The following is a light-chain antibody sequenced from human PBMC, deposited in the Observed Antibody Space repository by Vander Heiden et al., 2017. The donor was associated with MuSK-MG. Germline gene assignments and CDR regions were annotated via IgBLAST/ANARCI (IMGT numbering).Light chain of an antibody. CDR2: DAA. V-gene: IGKV1-33*01. CDR3: QQDDNLPLT. CDR1: QDISNY. Sequence: DIQMTQSPSSLSASVGDRVTITCQASQDISNYLNWYQQKPGKAPKLLSYDAANLETGVPSRFSGSGSGTDFTFTISSLQPEDIATCYCQQDDNLPLTFGGGTKVXIK. J-gene: IGKJ4*01.